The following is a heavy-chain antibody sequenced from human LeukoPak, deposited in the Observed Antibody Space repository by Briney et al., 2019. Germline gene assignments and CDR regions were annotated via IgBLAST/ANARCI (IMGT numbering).Heavy chain of an antibody. D-gene: IGHD1-26*01. J-gene: IGHJ3*02. V-gene: IGHV3-9*01. Sequence: LAGGSLRLSCAASGFTFDDYAMHWARQAPGKGLEWVSGISWNSGSIGYADSVKGRFTISRDNAKNSLYLQMNSLRAEDTALYYCAKDIHYYPAGAFDIWGQGTMVTVSS. CDR2: ISWNSGSI. CDR3: AKDIHYYPAGAFDI. CDR1: GFTFDDYA.